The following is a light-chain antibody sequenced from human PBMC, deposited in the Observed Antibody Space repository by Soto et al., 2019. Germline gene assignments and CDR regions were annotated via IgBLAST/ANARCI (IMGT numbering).Light chain of an antibody. CDR2: KDS. V-gene: IGLV3-25*03. CDR3: QSADSSGTYYV. CDR1: ALPKQY. J-gene: IGLJ1*01. Sequence: SYELTQPPSVSVSPGQTARNTCSGDALPKQYAYWYQQKPGQAPVLVIYKDSERPSGIPERFSGSSSGTTVTLTISGVQAEDEADYYCQSADSSGTYYVFGTATKLTVL.